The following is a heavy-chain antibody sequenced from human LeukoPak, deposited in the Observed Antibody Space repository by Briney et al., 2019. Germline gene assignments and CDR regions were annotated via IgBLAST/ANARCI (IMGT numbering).Heavy chain of an antibody. CDR1: GGSISSYY. CDR3: ARGGYDYVWGSYLPPLY. Sequence: SETLSLTCTVSGGSISSYYWSWIRQPPGKGLEWIGYIYYSGSTNYNPSLKSRVTISVDMSKNQFSLKLSSVTAADTAVYYCARGGYDYVWGSYLPPLYWGQGTLVTVSS. D-gene: IGHD3-16*02. J-gene: IGHJ4*02. V-gene: IGHV4-59*01. CDR2: IYYSGST.